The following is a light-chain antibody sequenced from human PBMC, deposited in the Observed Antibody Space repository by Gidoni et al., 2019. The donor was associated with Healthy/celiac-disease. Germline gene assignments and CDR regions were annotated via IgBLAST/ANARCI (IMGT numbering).Light chain of an antibody. CDR2: KAS. CDR1: QSISSW. Sequence: DIQMTQSPSTLSAAVGDRVTITCRASQSISSWLVWYQQKPGKAPKLMIYKASSLESGVPSRFSGSGPGTEFTLTISSLQPDDFATYYCQQYNSYPLTFGGGTKVEIK. V-gene: IGKV1-5*03. J-gene: IGKJ4*01. CDR3: QQYNSYPLT.